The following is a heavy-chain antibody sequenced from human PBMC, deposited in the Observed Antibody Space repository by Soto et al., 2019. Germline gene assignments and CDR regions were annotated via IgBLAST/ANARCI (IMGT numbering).Heavy chain of an antibody. CDR3: ARLLGGSGSFIDY. D-gene: IGHD3-10*01. Sequence: EVQLVESGGGLVQPGGSLRLSCAASGFIFGGNWMNWVRQAPGKGLVWVSRINSDGSTTSYADSVKGRFTISRDNAKNTMYLQMNSLRAEDTAVYYCARLLGGSGSFIDYWGQGTLVTVSS. J-gene: IGHJ4*02. CDR2: INSDGSTT. CDR1: GFIFGGNW. V-gene: IGHV3-74*01.